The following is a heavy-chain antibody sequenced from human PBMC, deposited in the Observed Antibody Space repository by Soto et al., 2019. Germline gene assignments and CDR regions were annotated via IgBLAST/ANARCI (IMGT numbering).Heavy chain of an antibody. CDR1: GGSFSGYY. CDR3: ARGLGVPTIHMDV. CDR2: INHSGST. J-gene: IGHJ6*02. Sequence: QVQLQQWGAGLLKPSETLSLTCAVYGGSFSGYYWSWIRQPPGKGLEWIGEINHSGSTNYNPSLKSRVTISVDTSKNQFSLKLSSVPAADTAVYYCARGLGVPTIHMDVGGQGTTVTVSS. V-gene: IGHV4-34*01. D-gene: IGHD5-12*01.